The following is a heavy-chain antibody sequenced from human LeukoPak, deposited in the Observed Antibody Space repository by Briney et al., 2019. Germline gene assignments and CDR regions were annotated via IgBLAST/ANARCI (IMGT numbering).Heavy chain of an antibody. CDR1: GYTFSSYE. D-gene: IGHD1-1*01. CDR3: ARICPVTTGLKGYYFDY. J-gene: IGHJ4*02. CDR2: MNPKTGRT. Sequence: GASVKVSCKTSGYTFSSYEINWVRQATGRGLEWVGWMNPKTGRTAYARNLQGRVTITRDTSISTAYMDLSGLRSEDTAVYYCARICPVTTGLKGYYFDYWGQGTLVTVSS. V-gene: IGHV1-8*01.